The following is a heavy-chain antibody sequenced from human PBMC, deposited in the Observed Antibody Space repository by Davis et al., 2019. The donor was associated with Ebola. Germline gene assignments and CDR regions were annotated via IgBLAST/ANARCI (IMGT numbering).Heavy chain of an antibody. CDR1: GGSISSYY. CDR2: IYYSGST. CDR3: ARVGSRKVQGVTMKY. D-gene: IGHD3-10*01. J-gene: IGHJ4*02. V-gene: IGHV4-59*12. Sequence: SETLSLTCTVSGGSISSYYWSWIRQPPGKGLEWIGSIYYSGSTYYNPSLKSRVTISVDTSKNQFSLKLSSVTAADTAVYYCARVGSRKVQGVTMKYWGQGTLVTVFS.